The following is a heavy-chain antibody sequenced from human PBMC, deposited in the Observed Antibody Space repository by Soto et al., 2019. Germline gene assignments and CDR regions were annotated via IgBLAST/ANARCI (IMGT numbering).Heavy chain of an antibody. CDR1: GVTFTKIA. V-gene: IGHV1-69*13. CDR3: GSVFEY. Sequence: SVKVSCKASGVTFTKIAFAWVRQAPGQGLEWMGGIVPLFGTTSYAQRFQGRVTITADESTSTVYMDLSSLTSEDTAVYYCGSVFEYWGHGTLVTVSS. J-gene: IGHJ4*01. CDR2: IVPLFGTT.